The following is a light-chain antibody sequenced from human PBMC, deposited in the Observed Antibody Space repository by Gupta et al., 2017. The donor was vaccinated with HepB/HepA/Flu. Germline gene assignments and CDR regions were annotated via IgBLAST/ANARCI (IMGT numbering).Light chain of an antibody. CDR1: SSDVGNYNY. CDR3: CSYAGRYTYV. V-gene: IGLV2-11*01. Sequence: QSALTQPRPVSGSPGQSVTISCTGTSSDVGNYNYVSWYQQHPGKAPKLIIYDVIKRPSGVPDRFSGSKSGNTASLTISELQAEDEADYHCCSYAGRYTYVFGNGTKVTVI. J-gene: IGLJ1*01. CDR2: DVI.